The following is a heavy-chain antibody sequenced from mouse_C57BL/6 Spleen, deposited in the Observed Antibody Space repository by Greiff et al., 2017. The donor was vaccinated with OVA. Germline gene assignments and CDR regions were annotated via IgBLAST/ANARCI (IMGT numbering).Heavy chain of an antibody. D-gene: IGHD1-1*01. CDR3: TRTTVVARAMDY. J-gene: IGHJ4*01. Sequence: VQLKESGAELVRPGASVKLSCTASGFNIKDYYMHWVKQRPEQGLEWIGRIDPEDGDTEYAPKFQGKATMTADTSSNTAYLQLSSLTSEDTAVYYCTRTTVVARAMDYWGQGTSGTVSS. CDR2: IDPEDGDT. CDR1: GFNIKDYY. V-gene: IGHV14-1*01.